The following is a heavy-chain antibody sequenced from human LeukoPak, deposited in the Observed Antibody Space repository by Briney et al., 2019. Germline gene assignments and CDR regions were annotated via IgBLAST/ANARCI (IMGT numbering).Heavy chain of an antibody. J-gene: IGHJ4*02. D-gene: IGHD3-22*01. CDR3: ARDIHDSSGYYYDY. CDR2: VSARGDKK. Sequence: GGSLRLSCVASGFTFSGYTMSWVRQAPGKGPEGISAVSARGDKKYYADPVKGRFTVSRDNSKDTLFLQMISLRAEDTALYYCARDIHDSSGYYYDYWGQGTLVTVSP. CDR1: GFTFSGYT. V-gene: IGHV3-23*01.